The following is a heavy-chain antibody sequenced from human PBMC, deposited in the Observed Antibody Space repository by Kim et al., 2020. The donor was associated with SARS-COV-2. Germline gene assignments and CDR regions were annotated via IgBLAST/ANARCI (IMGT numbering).Heavy chain of an antibody. CDR1: GGSMISFS. J-gene: IGHJ5*01. CDR2: LYNNGNT. CDR3: AAEKEEPGASYFDS. Sequence: SETLSLTCTVSGGSMISFSWSWIRQTPGKGLESLGYLYNNGNTEYNPSLESRVSFSVDTSKKQFSLRLTSVTASDTAIYFCAAEKEEPGASYFDSLG. V-gene: IGHV4-59*01. D-gene: IGHD2-2*01.